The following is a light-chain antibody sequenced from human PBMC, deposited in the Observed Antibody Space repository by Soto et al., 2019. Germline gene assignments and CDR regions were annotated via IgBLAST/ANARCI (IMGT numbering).Light chain of an antibody. Sequence: IVLTQSPGTLSLSPGERAMLSCRASQRVSSTYLAWYQQKPGQAPRLLIYSASSRAAGIPDAFSGSGSGTDFTLTISRLEPEDFAVYYCQYYDASQGITFGQGTRLEIK. CDR1: QRVSSTY. J-gene: IGKJ5*01. CDR2: SAS. CDR3: QYYDASQGIT. V-gene: IGKV3-20*01.